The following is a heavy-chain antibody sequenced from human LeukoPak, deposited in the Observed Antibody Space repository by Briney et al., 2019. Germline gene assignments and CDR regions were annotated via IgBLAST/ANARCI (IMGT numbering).Heavy chain of an antibody. J-gene: IGHJ4*02. CDR1: GDSISNMDSSYW. D-gene: IGHD6-19*01. CDR2: GRQNENT. Sequence: PSETLSLTCTVSGDSISNMDSSYWWPGVRQWPEKGLEWIGEGRQNENTNYTRGRKSIFNMSVDKSRNQFSLKLTSVTAADTAVYYCARSTSVWYGFDLWGQGTLVTVSS. CDR3: ARSTSVWYGFDL. V-gene: IGHV4-4*02.